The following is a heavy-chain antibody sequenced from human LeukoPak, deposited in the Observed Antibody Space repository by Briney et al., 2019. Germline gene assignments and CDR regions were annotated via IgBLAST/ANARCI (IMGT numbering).Heavy chain of an antibody. J-gene: IGHJ5*02. D-gene: IGHD3-22*01. CDR1: GYSISSGYY. CDR3: ARDTYYYDSSGSHWFDP. V-gene: IGHV4-38-2*02. CDR2: IYHSGST. Sequence: SETLSLTCTVSGYSISSGYYWGWIRQPPGKGLEWIGSIYHSGSTYYNPSLKSRVTISVDTSKNQFSLKLSSVTAADTAVYYCARDTYYYDSSGSHWFDPWGQGTLVTVSS.